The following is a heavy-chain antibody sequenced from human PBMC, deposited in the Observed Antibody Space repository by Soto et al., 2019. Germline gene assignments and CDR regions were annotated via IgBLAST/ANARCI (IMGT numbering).Heavy chain of an antibody. CDR2: IYYSGST. CDR1: GGSISSSSYY. Sequence: SETLSLTCTVSGGSISSSSYYWGWIRQPPGKGLEWIGSIYYSGSTYYNPSLKSRVTISVDTSKNQFSLKLSSVTAADTAVYYCARHNGDYDFWSGYYMMTFDIWGQGTMVTVSS. V-gene: IGHV4-39*01. D-gene: IGHD3-3*01. CDR3: ARHNGDYDFWSGYYMMTFDI. J-gene: IGHJ3*02.